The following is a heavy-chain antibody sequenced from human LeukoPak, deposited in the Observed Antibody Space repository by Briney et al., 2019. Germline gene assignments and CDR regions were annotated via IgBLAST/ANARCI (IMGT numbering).Heavy chain of an antibody. CDR1: GFTFSSYA. CDR2: ISGSGGST. CDR3: VRDAQRGFDYSNSLRY. V-gene: IGHV3-23*01. J-gene: IGHJ4*02. Sequence: GGSLRLSCAASGFTFSSYAMSWVRQAPGKGLEWVSAISGSGGSTYYADSVKGRFTISRDNSKNTLYLQMNSLRAEDTAVYYCVRDAQRGFDYSNSLRYWGQGTLVSVSS. D-gene: IGHD4-11*01.